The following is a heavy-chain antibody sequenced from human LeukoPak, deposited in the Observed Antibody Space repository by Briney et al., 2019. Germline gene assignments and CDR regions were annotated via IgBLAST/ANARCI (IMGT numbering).Heavy chain of an antibody. J-gene: IGHJ2*01. D-gene: IGHD6-6*01. CDR2: IYYSGRT. V-gene: IGHV4-59*08. CDR3: AIGSYSPWYFDL. Sequence: SETLSLTCTVSGGSISSYFWSWIRQPPGKGLEWVGYIYYSGRTNYNPSYKCRVTISVDKSKTHFHLKLSSVAAADTAGYYCAIGSYSPWYFDLWGRGTLVTVSS. CDR1: GGSISSYF.